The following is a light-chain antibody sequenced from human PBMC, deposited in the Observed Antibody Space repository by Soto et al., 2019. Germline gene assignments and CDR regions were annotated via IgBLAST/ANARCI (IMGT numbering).Light chain of an antibody. CDR2: DVS. V-gene: IGLV2-14*01. CDR3: SSYTSSSTLYV. Sequence: QSVLTHPASASGSPGQSITISCTGTSSDVGGYNYVSWYQQHPGKAPKLMIYDVSNRPSGVSNRFSGSKSGNTDSLTNSGLQAEDDADYYCSSYTSSSTLYVFGTGTTLTV. J-gene: IGLJ1*01. CDR1: SSDVGGYNY.